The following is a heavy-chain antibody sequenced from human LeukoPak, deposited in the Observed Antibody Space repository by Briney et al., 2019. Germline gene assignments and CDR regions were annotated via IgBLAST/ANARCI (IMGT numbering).Heavy chain of an antibody. D-gene: IGHD7-27*01. Sequence: GRSLRLSCAASGFTFSSYWMSWVRQAPGKGLEWVASIDQDGSDKFSVGSVKGRFTISRDNARNSLYLQMSSLTSEDTAVYFCARASLGWFDPWGQGTLVTVSS. CDR1: GFTFSSYW. CDR2: IDQDGSDK. CDR3: ARASLGWFDP. V-gene: IGHV3-7*01. J-gene: IGHJ5*02.